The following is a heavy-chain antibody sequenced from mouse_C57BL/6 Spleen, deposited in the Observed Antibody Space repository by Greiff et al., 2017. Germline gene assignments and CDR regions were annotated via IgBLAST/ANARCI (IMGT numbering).Heavy chain of an antibody. Sequence: QVQLQQSGPELVKPGASVKISCKASGYAFSSSWMNWVKQRPGKGLEWIGRIYPGDGDTNYNGKFKGKATLTADKSSSTAYMQLSSLTSEDSAVXFCARSSANWDVGDDWGQGTTLTVSS. CDR1: GYAFSSSW. CDR2: IYPGDGDT. V-gene: IGHV1-82*01. CDR3: ARSSANWDVGDD. D-gene: IGHD4-1*01. J-gene: IGHJ2*01.